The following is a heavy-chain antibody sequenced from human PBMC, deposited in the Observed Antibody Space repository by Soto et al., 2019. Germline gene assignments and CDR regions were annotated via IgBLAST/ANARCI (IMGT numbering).Heavy chain of an antibody. D-gene: IGHD5-12*01. CDR3: GGGRSGYGPGDYYMDV. J-gene: IGHJ6*03. Sequence: QVQLQESGPGLVKPSQTLSLTCTVSGGSISSGGYYWSWIRQHPGKGLEWIGYIYYSGSTYYNPSLKSRGTISVDTSKNQFSRKLSSVTAAGTAVYYCGGGRSGYGPGDYYMDVWGKGTTVTVSS. CDR1: GGSISSGGYY. CDR2: IYYSGST. V-gene: IGHV4-31*03.